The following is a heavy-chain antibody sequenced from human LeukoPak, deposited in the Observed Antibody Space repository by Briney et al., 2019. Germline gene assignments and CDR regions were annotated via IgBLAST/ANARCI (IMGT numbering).Heavy chain of an antibody. J-gene: IGHJ4*02. D-gene: IGHD4-11*01. Sequence: GGSLRLSCAASGFTFDDYAMHWVRQAPGKGLEWVSLISWDGGSTYYADSVKGRFTISRDNSKNTLYLQMNSLRAEDTAVYYCAKSPPAYTVTTFNYWGQGTLVTVSS. CDR2: ISWDGGST. CDR1: GFTFDDYA. V-gene: IGHV3-43D*03. CDR3: AKSPPAYTVTTFNY.